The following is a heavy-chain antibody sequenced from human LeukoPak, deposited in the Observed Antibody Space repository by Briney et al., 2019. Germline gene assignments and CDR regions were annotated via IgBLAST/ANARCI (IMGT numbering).Heavy chain of an antibody. V-gene: IGHV3-74*01. CDR3: ARVGGSNAFDI. D-gene: IGHD1-26*01. Sequence: GGSLRFSCAASGFTFSSYWVHWVRQAPGKGLVWVSPINSGGSSTSYADSVKGRFTISRHNAKSTLSLQMNSLRGEDMAVYYYARVGGSNAFDISGQKTMVIVSS. CDR1: GFTFSSYW. J-gene: IGHJ3*02. CDR2: INSGGSST.